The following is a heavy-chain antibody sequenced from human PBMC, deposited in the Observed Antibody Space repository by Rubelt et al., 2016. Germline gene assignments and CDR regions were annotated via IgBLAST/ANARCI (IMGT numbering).Heavy chain of an antibody. D-gene: IGHD5-24*01. V-gene: IGHV3-30*04. Sequence: GLEWVAVIWYDGSNKYYADSMKGRFTISRDNSKNTLYLQMNSLRAEDTAVYYCAREYGDGYNFDYWGQGTLVTVSS. CDR2: IWYDGSNK. CDR3: AREYGDGYNFDY. J-gene: IGHJ4*02.